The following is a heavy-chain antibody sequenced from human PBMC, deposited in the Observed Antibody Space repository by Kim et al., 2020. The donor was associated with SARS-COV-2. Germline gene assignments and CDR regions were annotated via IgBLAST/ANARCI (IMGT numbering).Heavy chain of an antibody. Sequence: GGSLRLSCTASGFTFSPFAMHWVRQAPGKGLEWVAVIRSDESKRYYAESVKDRFTISRDNSKNTLYLQMNSLRAEDTAIYYCARNFGSATMIGDVWGLGTMFSVSS. V-gene: IGHV3-33*01. CDR1: GFTFSPFA. J-gene: IGHJ3*01. D-gene: IGHD3-10*01. CDR3: ARNFGSATMIGDV. CDR2: IRSDESKR.